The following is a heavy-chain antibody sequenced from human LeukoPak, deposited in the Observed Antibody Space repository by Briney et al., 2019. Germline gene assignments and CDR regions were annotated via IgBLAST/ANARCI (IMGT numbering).Heavy chain of an antibody. CDR3: ARDGDCSGGSCYDY. J-gene: IGHJ4*02. Sequence: SVRVSCKASGGTFSSYAISWVRQAPGQGLEWMGGIIPIFGTANYAQKFQGRVTITADESTSTAYMELSSLRSEDTAVYYCARDGDCSGGSCYDYWGQGTMVTVSS. CDR2: IIPIFGTA. D-gene: IGHD2-15*01. CDR1: GGTFSSYA. V-gene: IGHV1-69*01.